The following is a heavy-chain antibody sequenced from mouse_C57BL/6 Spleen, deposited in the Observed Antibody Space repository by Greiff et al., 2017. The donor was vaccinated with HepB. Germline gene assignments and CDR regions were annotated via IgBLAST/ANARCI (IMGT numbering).Heavy chain of an antibody. CDR1: GFTFSDYY. CDR2: ISNGGGST. D-gene: IGHD2-3*01. V-gene: IGHV5-12*01. Sequence: EVKLQESGGGLVQPGGSLKLSCAASGFTFSDYYMYWVRQTPEKRLEWVAYISNGGGSTYYPDTVKGRFTISRDNAKNTLYLQMSRLKSEDTAMYYCARRGGYDGYFDYWGQGTTLTVSS. J-gene: IGHJ2*01. CDR3: ARRGGYDGYFDY.